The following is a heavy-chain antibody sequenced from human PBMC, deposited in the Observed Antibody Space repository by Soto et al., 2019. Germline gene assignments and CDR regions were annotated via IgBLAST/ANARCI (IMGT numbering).Heavy chain of an antibody. Sequence: PGGSLTLSCAGSGFAFRSYNMNWVRQPPGKGLEWVASISSGSSNIYYPDSVKGRFTISRDNAKDSLYLQMDSLRAEDSAVYYCASATVVAGTFDFWGQGTLLTVSS. CDR1: GFAFRSYN. J-gene: IGHJ4*02. V-gene: IGHV3-21*01. CDR2: ISSGSSNI. D-gene: IGHD2-15*01. CDR3: ASATVVAGTFDF.